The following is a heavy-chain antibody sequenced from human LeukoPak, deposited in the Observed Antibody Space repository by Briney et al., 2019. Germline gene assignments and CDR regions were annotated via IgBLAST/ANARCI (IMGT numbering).Heavy chain of an antibody. Sequence: SETLSLTCAVYGGSFSGYYWGWIRQPPGKGLEWIGEINHSGSTNYNPSLKSRVTISVDTSKNQFSLKLSSVTAADTAVYYCARAPRITIFGVVISHDAFDIWGQGTMVTVSS. CDR3: ARAPRITIFGVVISHDAFDI. D-gene: IGHD3-3*01. V-gene: IGHV4-34*01. CDR1: GGSFSGYY. J-gene: IGHJ3*02. CDR2: INHSGST.